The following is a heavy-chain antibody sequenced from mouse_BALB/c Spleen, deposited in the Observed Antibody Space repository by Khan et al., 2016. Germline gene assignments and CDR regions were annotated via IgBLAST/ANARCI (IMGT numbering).Heavy chain of an antibody. D-gene: IGHD1-1*01. CDR1: GYTFISYV. Sequence: VQLQQSGPELVKPGASVKMSCKAPGYTFISYVMHWVKQKPGQGLEWIGYLNPYNDGTKYNEKFKGKATLTSDKSSSTAYMELSSLTSEDSAVYYCVSRNYYVSSFYWYFDVWGAGTTVTVSS. J-gene: IGHJ1*01. V-gene: IGHV1S136*01. CDR3: VSRNYYVSSFYWYFDV. CDR2: LNPYNDGT.